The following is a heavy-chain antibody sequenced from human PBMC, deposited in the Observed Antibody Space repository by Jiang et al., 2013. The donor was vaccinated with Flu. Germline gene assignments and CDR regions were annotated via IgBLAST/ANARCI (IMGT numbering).Heavy chain of an antibody. V-gene: IGHV5-10-1*03. Sequence: VQLVESGVEVKKPGESLRISCKGSGYSFTSYWISWVRQMPGKGLEWMGRIDPSGSYTNYSPSFQGHVTISADKSISTAYLQWSSLKASDTAMYYCARHHSQDYGGNSFDYWGQGTLVTVSS. D-gene: IGHD4-23*01. J-gene: IGHJ4*02. CDR3: ARHHSQDYGGNSFDY. CDR2: IDPSGSYT. CDR1: GYSFTSYW.